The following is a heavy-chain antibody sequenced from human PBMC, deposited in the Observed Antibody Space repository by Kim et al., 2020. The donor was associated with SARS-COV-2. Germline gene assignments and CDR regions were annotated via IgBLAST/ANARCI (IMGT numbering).Heavy chain of an antibody. CDR2: IDGSDGKI. CDR1: GFTFTGYG. Sequence: GGSLRLSCTTSGFTFTGYGMSWVRQAPGKGLEWVSSIDGSDGKIYYADSVKGRFTISRDNSKNTLHLQMNSLRAEDTAVYYCMKGGWGWSWDYWDQG. J-gene: IGHJ4*02. CDR3: MKGGWGWSWDY. D-gene: IGHD2-21*01. V-gene: IGHV3-23*01.